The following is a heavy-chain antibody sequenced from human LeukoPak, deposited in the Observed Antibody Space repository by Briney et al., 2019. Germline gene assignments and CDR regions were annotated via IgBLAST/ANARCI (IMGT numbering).Heavy chain of an antibody. CDR2: ISYDGNNE. D-gene: IGHD5-12*01. Sequence: GRSLRLSCAASGFTFGAYAMHWVRQSPGKGLEWVALISYDGNNEWYADSVKGRFTVSRDNSKNTLYLQMNSLRAEDTAVYYCARDRGGYDWVYFDYWGQGTLVTVSS. V-gene: IGHV3-30*04. CDR1: GFTFGAYA. J-gene: IGHJ4*02. CDR3: ARDRGGYDWVYFDY.